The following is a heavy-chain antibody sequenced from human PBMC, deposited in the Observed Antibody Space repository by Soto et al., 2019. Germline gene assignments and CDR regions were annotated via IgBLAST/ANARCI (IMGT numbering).Heavy chain of an antibody. CDR2: IMPVFSTP. D-gene: IGHD3-3*02. CDR1: GGTFRTSA. CDR3: ARDKDRQQLGGNYYYIMDV. Sequence: QVQLVQSGAEVKKPGSSVKVSCKTSGGTFRTSAISWVRQAPGQGLEWMGGIMPVFSTPDYAQKFQGRVTITADESMGTAYMELSSLRSEDTAVYYCARDKDRQQLGGNYYYIMDVWGQGTTVTVSS. J-gene: IGHJ6*01. V-gene: IGHV1-69*12.